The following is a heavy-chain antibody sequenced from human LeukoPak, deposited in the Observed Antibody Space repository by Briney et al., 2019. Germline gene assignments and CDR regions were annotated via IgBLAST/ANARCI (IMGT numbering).Heavy chain of an antibody. CDR1: GYTFTGYY. CDR3: ARDLLRVGGVDWFDP. Sequence: ASVKVSCKASGYTFTGYYMHWVRQAPGQGLEWMGWINPNSGGTNYAQKFQGRVTMTTDTSTSTAYMELRSLRSDDTAVYYCARDLLRVGGVDWFDPWGQGTLVTVSS. J-gene: IGHJ5*02. CDR2: INPNSGGT. V-gene: IGHV1-2*02. D-gene: IGHD1-26*01.